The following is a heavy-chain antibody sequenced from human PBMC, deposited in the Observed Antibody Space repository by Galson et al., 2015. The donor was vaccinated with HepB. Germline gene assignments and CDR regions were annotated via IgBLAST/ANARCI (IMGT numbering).Heavy chain of an antibody. CDR3: ARYSTSLYSYAMDV. CDR2: ISVYSGNT. J-gene: IGHJ6*02. V-gene: IGHV1-18*04. CDR1: GYSFSNYG. Sequence: SVKVSCKASGYSFSNYGFIWVRQAPGQGLEWMGWISVYSGNTDYAEKVQDRVTMTTDRSTRSAYVELRSLRSDDTAVYYCARYSTSLYSYAMDVWGQGTTVTVSS. D-gene: IGHD6-6*01.